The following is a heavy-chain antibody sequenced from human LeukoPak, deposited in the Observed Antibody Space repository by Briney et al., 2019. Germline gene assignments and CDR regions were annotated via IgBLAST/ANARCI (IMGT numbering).Heavy chain of an antibody. D-gene: IGHD3-10*01. Sequence: PGGSLRLSCAASGFIVSANYMSWVRQAPGKGLEWVSLIYSGGSTYYADSVKGRFTISRDNFKNTLYLQMNSLRAEDTAVYYCAGGLGSGTYTQYYMDVWGKGTTVTVSS. V-gene: IGHV3-53*01. CDR3: AGGLGSGTYTQYYMDV. J-gene: IGHJ6*03. CDR1: GFIVSANY. CDR2: IYSGGST.